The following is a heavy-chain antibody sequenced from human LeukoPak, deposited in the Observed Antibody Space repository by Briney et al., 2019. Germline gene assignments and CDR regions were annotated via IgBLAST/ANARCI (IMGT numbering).Heavy chain of an antibody. V-gene: IGHV3-48*01. D-gene: IGHD3-10*01. J-gene: IGHJ4*02. CDR3: ARGSLQFGELYYFDY. CDR1: GFTVSSNY. Sequence: GGSLRLSCAASGFTVSSNYMSWVRQAPGKGLEWVSYISSSSSTIYYADSVKGRFTISRDNAKNSLYLQMNSLRAEDTAVYYCARGSLQFGELYYFDYWGQGTLVTVSS. CDR2: ISSSSSTI.